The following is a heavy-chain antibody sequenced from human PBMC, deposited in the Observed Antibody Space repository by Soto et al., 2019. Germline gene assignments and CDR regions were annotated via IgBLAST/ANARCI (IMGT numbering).Heavy chain of an antibody. Sequence: GGSLRLSCAASGFTFSSYAMSWVRQAPGKGLEWVSAISGSGGSTYYADSVKGRFTISRDNSKNTLYLQMNSLRAEDTAVYYCAKDRPIWQLVRGNYFDYWGQGTLVTVSS. CDR2: ISGSGGST. V-gene: IGHV3-23*01. J-gene: IGHJ4*02. CDR1: GFTFSSYA. CDR3: AKDRPIWQLVRGNYFDY. D-gene: IGHD6-13*01.